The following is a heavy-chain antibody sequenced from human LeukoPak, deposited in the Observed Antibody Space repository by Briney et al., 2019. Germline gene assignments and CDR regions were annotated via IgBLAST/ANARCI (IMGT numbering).Heavy chain of an antibody. CDR1: GFTFSSYS. CDR3: AKLLDHSRGFYYNAMDV. J-gene: IGHJ6*02. Sequence: GGSLRLSCAASGFTFSSYSMNWVRQAPGKGLEWVSTMSAGDASTYYADSVQGRFTISRDNSKNTLSLQMNTLRAEDTAVYYCAKLLDHSRGFYYNAMDVWGRGTTVTVS. V-gene: IGHV3-23*01. D-gene: IGHD1-26*01. CDR2: MSAGDAST.